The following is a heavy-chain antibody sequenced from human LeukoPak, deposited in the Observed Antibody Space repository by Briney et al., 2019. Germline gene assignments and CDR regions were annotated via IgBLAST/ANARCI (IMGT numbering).Heavy chain of an antibody. Sequence: GGSLRLFCAASGFTFSSYSMNWVRQAPGKGLEWVSSISSSSSYIYYADSVKGRFTISRDNAKNSLYLQMNSLRAEDTAVYYCARDRGISGWPFDYWGQGTLVTVSS. CDR1: GFTFSSYS. V-gene: IGHV3-21*01. J-gene: IGHJ4*02. CDR3: ARDRGISGWPFDY. D-gene: IGHD6-19*01. CDR2: ISSSSSYI.